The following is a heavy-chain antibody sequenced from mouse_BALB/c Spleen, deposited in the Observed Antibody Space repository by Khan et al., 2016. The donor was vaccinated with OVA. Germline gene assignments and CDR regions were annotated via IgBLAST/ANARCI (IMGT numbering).Heavy chain of an antibody. V-gene: IGHV14-3*02. D-gene: IGHD4-1*01. CDR3: APAGTGDYFDY. CDR2: IDPANDNS. J-gene: IGHJ2*01. CDR1: GFNIKDTH. Sequence: EVQLKQSGAELVKPGASVKLSCTASGFNIKDTHMHWVKQRPEQGLVWIGRIDPANDNSKYDPRFQGKATITADTSSNTAYLHLSSLTSEDTAVYYCAPAGTGDYFDYWGQGTTLTVSS.